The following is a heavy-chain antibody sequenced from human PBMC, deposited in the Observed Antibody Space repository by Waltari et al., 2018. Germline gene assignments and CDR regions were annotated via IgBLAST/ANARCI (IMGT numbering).Heavy chain of an antibody. V-gene: IGHV1-69*01. Sequence: WVRQAPGQGLEWRGGNNPLFGAPNYAQECQGRVTITADESTSTAYMDVSSLTSEDTAVYYCARDVTTVTTGAYCDYWGQGTLVIVSS. D-gene: IGHD4-17*01. CDR3: ARDVTTVTTGAYCDY. J-gene: IGHJ4*01. CDR2: NNPLFGAP.